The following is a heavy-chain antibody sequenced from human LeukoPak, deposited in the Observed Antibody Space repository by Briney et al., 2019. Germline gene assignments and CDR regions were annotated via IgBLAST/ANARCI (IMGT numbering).Heavy chain of an antibody. Sequence: GRSLRLSCAASGFTFDDYAMHWVRQAPGKGLEWVSGISWNSGSIGYADSVKGRFTISRDNAKNSLYLQMNSLRAEDTAVYYCARDKNYCSSTSCYWNAFDIWGQGTMVTVSS. D-gene: IGHD2-2*01. CDR1: GFTFDDYA. CDR2: ISWNSGSI. V-gene: IGHV3-9*01. CDR3: ARDKNYCSSTSCYWNAFDI. J-gene: IGHJ3*02.